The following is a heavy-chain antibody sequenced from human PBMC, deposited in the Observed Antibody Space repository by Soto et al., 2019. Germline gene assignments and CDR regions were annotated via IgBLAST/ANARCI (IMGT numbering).Heavy chain of an antibody. CDR2: IGAENGNT. J-gene: IGHJ6*02. V-gene: IGHV1-18*01. CDR1: GYTFTSYG. CDR3: ARDESGYSSGWYGTYYYYGMDV. Sequence: QVQLVQSGAEVKKPGASVKVSCKASGYTFTSYGISWVRQAPGQGLEWMGWIGAENGNTNYAQKLQGRVTMTTDTSTSTAYMELRSLRSDDTAVYYCARDESGYSSGWYGTYYYYGMDVWGQGTTVTVSS. D-gene: IGHD6-19*01.